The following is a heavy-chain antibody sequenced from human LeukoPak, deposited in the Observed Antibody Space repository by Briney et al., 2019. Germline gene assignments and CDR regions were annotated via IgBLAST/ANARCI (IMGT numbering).Heavy chain of an antibody. CDR2: IRGYNDNT. J-gene: IGHJ4*02. V-gene: IGHV1-18*01. Sequence: GASVKVSCKASGYTLTNYAISWGREAPGQGREGRGWIRGYNDNTNYAQKVQGGVTMPTDTSTSTAYMQLRSLRSDDTALYYCARDSYDSSGHHLDYWGQGTLVTVPS. CDR3: ARDSYDSSGHHLDY. CDR1: GYTLTNYA. D-gene: IGHD3-22*01.